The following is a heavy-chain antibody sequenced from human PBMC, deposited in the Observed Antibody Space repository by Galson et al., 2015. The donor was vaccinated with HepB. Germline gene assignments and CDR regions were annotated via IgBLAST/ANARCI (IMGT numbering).Heavy chain of an antibody. CDR2: INAGNGNT. V-gene: IGHV1-3*01. Sequence: SVKVSCKASGYTFTSYAMHWVRQAPGQRLEWMGWINAGNGNTKYSQKFQGRVTITRDTSASTAYMELSSLRSEDTAVYYCARGPQVVPAARRRHGGHYMDVWGKGTTVTVSS. D-gene: IGHD2-2*01. J-gene: IGHJ6*03. CDR3: ARGPQVVPAARRRHGGHYMDV. CDR1: GYTFTSYA.